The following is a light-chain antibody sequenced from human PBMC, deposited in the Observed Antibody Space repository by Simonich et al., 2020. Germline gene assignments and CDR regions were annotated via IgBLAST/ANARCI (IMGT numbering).Light chain of an antibody. J-gene: IGKJ2*01. Sequence: EIVLTQSPATLSLSPGERATLSCRASQSVSSYIAWYQQKPGQAPRLPIYDASNRATGIPARFSGSGSGTDFTLTISSLEPEDFAVYYCQQRSNWPMYTFGQGTKLEIK. CDR3: QQRSNWPMYT. V-gene: IGKV3-11*01. CDR2: DAS. CDR1: QSVSSY.